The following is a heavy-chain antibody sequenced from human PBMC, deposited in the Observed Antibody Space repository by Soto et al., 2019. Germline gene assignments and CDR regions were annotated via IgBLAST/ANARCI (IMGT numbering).Heavy chain of an antibody. CDR3: AGKLLYSSSSSPPSPQDY. V-gene: IGHV4-34*01. Sequence: QVQLQQWGAGLLKPSETLSLPCAVYGGSFSGYYWSWIRQPPGKGLEWIGEINHSGSTNYNPSLKSRVTLSVDTTTNQFSLKLSSVTAADTAVSYCAGKLLYSSSSSPPSPQDYWGQGTLVTVSS. CDR1: GGSFSGYY. D-gene: IGHD6-6*01. CDR2: INHSGST. J-gene: IGHJ4*02.